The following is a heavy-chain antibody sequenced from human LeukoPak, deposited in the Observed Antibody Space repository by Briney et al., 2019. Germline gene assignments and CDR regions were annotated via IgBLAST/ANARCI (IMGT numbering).Heavy chain of an antibody. CDR1: GDSVLSNSST. Sequence: SRTLSLTCAISGDSVLSNSSTWNWIRQSPSRGLEWLGRTYYWSKWYNDYAPSLNSRLTIDRDTSKNHFSLQLSSVTPEDTAIYFCVRERLTPRLGGDAYFYMDVWGKGTTVTVS. D-gene: IGHD4-17*01. V-gene: IGHV6-1*01. CDR3: VRERLTPRLGGDAYFYMDV. CDR2: TYYWSKWYN. J-gene: IGHJ6*03.